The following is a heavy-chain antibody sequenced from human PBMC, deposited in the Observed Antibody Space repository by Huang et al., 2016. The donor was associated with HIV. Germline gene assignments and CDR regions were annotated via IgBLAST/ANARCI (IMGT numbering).Heavy chain of an antibody. J-gene: IGHJ3*02. V-gene: IGHV4-34*01. CDR3: ARERMMSWLDDHDAFDI. D-gene: IGHD1-1*01. CDR1: GGSFSGYY. Sequence: QVQLQQWGAGLLKPSETLSLTCAVYGGSFSGYYWRWIRQSPGKGLGWIGEINHSGSTNSTPSLKSRLTLSVDTSKNQYSLKLSSVTAAGTAVYYCARERMMSWLDDHDAFDIWGQGTMVTVSS. CDR2: INHSGST.